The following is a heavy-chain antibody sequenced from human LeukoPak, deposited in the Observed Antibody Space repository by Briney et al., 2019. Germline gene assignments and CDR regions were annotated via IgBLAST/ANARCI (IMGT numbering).Heavy chain of an antibody. J-gene: IGHJ4*02. Sequence: GGSLRLSCAATGFTFKDYGMHWVRQPPGKGLEWVSSINWNGGGTDYADSVKGRFTISRDNAKNTLYLQMDSLRAEDTAIYYCVFFYTALKIPYWGQGGLVTVSS. CDR2: INWNGGGT. CDR3: VFFYTALKIPY. D-gene: IGHD2-21*02. V-gene: IGHV3-20*04. CDR1: GFTFKDYG.